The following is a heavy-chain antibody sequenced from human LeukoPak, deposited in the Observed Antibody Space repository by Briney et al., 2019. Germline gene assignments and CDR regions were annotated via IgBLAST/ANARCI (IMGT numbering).Heavy chain of an antibody. CDR1: GFTFSSYS. D-gene: IGHD3-22*01. CDR2: ISSSSYI. CDR3: ARAGYYYDSSGYYVMTEIDY. Sequence: GGSLRLPCAASGFTFSSYSMNWVRQAPGKGLEWVSSISSSSYIYYADSVKGRFTISRDNAKNSLYLQMNSLRAEDTAVYYCARAGYYYDSSGYYVMTEIDYWGQGTLVTVSS. J-gene: IGHJ4*02. V-gene: IGHV3-21*01.